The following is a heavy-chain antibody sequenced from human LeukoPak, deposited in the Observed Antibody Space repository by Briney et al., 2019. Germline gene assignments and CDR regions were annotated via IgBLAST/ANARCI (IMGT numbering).Heavy chain of an antibody. CDR2: INSDGSST. CDR3: ARDPNYYYMDV. V-gene: IGHV3-74*01. J-gene: IGHJ6*03. Sequence: GGSLRLSCAASRFTFSSYWMHWVRQAPGKGLVWVSHINSDGSSTSYAASVKGRFTISRDNAKNTLYLQMSSLRAEDTAVYYCARDPNYYYMDVWGKGTTVTVSS. CDR1: RFTFSSYW.